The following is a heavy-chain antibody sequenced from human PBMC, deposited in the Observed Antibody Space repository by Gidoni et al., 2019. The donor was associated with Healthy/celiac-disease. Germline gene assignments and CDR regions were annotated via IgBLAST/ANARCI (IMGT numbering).Heavy chain of an antibody. Sequence: EVQLVESGGGLVKPGGSLRLSCAASGFTFSSFSMNWVRQAPGKGLEWVSSISSSSSYIYYADSVKGRFTISRDNAKNSLYLQMNSLRAEDTAVYYCARESLAYCGGDCYAFDIWGQGTMVTVSS. V-gene: IGHV3-21*01. D-gene: IGHD2-21*02. CDR1: GFTFSSFS. CDR2: ISSSSSYI. CDR3: ARESLAYCGGDCYAFDI. J-gene: IGHJ3*02.